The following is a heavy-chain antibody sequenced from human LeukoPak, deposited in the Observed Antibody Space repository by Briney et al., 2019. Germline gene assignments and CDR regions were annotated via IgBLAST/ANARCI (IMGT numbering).Heavy chain of an antibody. D-gene: IGHD3-3*01. CDR1: GGSISSGGYY. Sequence: ETLSLTCTVSGGSISSGGYYWSWVRQAPGKGLEWVSAISGSGGSTYYADSVKGRFTISRDNSKNTLYLQMNSLRAEDTAVYYCAKPLSFGRDAFDIWGQGTMVTVSS. J-gene: IGHJ3*02. CDR3: AKPLSFGRDAFDI. CDR2: ISGSGGST. V-gene: IGHV3-23*01.